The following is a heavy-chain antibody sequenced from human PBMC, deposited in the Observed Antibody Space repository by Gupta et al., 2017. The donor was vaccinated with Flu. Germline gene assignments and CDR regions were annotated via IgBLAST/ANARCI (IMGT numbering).Heavy chain of an antibody. J-gene: IGHJ5*02. D-gene: IGHD2-15*01. CDR3: AKDRSSRLVILPSPESSWFDP. V-gene: IGHV3-30-3*02. CDR2: ISYDATSK. CDR1: A. Sequence: AIHWVRQAPGRGLEWLTFISYDATSKYYADSVKGRFTVSRDNYRNMVYLQLNSLRVEDTAIYYCAKDRSSRLVILPSPESSWFDPWGQGTLLTVST.